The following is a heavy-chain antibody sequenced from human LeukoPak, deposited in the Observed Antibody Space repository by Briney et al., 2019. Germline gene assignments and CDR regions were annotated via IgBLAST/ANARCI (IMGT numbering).Heavy chain of an antibody. Sequence: GGSLRLSCAASGFTFSSYGMHWVRQAPGKGLEWVAVIWYDGSNKYYADSVKGRFTISRDNSKNTLYLQMNSLRAEDTAMYYCARGRYGGDAFDIWGQGTMVTVSS. D-gene: IGHD3-10*01. CDR1: GFTFSSYG. V-gene: IGHV3-33*01. J-gene: IGHJ3*02. CDR2: IWYDGSNK. CDR3: ARGRYGGDAFDI.